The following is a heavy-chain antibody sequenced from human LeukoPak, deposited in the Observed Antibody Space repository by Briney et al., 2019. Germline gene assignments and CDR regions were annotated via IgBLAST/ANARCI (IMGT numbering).Heavy chain of an antibody. J-gene: IGHJ3*02. CDR2: ISAYNDNT. CDR1: GYTFTSYG. Sequence: ASVKVSCKASGYTFTSYGISWVRQAPGQGLEWMGWISAYNDNTNYAQKLQGRVTMTTDTSTSTAYMELRSLRSDDTAVYYCARDMERYYYDSSGYMAFDIWGQGAMVTVSS. D-gene: IGHD3-22*01. CDR3: ARDMERYYYDSSGYMAFDI. V-gene: IGHV1-18*01.